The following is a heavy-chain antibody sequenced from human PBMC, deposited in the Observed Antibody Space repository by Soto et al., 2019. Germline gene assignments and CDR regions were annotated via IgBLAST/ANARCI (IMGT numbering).Heavy chain of an antibody. J-gene: IGHJ4*02. Sequence: PWETLSLTCTVSGGSISSSSYYWGWIRQPPGKGLEWIGYIYYSGSTNYNPSLKSRVTISVDTSKNQFSLKLSSVTAADTAVYYCARILVSVRGVIQSPELYYFDYWGQGTLVTVSS. V-gene: IGHV4-61*05. D-gene: IGHD3-10*01. CDR2: IYYSGST. CDR1: GGSISSSSYY. CDR3: ARILVSVRGVIQSPELYYFDY.